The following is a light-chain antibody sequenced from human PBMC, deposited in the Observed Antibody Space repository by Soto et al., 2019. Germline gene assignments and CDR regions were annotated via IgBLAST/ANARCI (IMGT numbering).Light chain of an antibody. CDR1: QSVSSSY. V-gene: IGKV3-20*01. CDR2: GAS. CDR3: QMYNNWVGT. J-gene: IGKJ4*01. Sequence: ETVLTHSQGTLSLSPCAWASLYSSASQSVSSSYLAWYQQKPGQAPRLLIYGASSRATGIPDRFSGSGSGTDFTLTINSLQSEDFAVYYCQMYNNWVGTFGGGTKVDIK.